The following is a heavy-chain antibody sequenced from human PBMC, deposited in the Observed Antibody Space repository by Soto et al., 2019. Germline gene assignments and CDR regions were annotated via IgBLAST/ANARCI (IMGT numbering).Heavy chain of an antibody. Sequence: QVQLVQSGPEVKQPGASVKVSCTASGYTFINYGLNWVRQATGQGLEWMGWISPYNGNTNYTQRLQGRVTMTTDTSTNTAYMELRSLRSDDTAVYYCVRDTMTFDYWGQGTLVTVSS. V-gene: IGHV1-18*01. J-gene: IGHJ4*02. D-gene: IGHD3-3*01. CDR2: ISPYNGNT. CDR1: GYTFINYG. CDR3: VRDTMTFDY.